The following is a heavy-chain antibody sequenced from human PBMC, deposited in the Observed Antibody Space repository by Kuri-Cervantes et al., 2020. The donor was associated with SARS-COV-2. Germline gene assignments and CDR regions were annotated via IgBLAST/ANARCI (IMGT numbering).Heavy chain of an antibody. D-gene: IGHD2-2*01. Sequence: ASVKVSCKASGYTFTGYYMHWVRQAPGQGLEWMGWINPNSGGTNFAQKFQGWVTMTRDTSISTAYMELSRLRSEDTAVYYCARDLNCSSTSCSYVGVYYYYGMDVWGQGTTVTVSS. CDR1: GYTFTGYY. J-gene: IGHJ6*02. CDR3: ARDLNCSSTSCSYVGVYYYYGMDV. V-gene: IGHV1-2*04. CDR2: INPNSGGT.